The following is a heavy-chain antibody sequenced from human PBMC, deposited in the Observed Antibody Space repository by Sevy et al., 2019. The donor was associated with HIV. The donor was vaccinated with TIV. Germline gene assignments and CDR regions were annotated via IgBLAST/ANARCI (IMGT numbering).Heavy chain of an antibody. CDR3: ARLNYDYVWGSYRYLDY. V-gene: IGHV4-59*12. CDR1: GGSISSYY. Sequence: SDTLSLTCTVSGGSISSYYWSWIRQPPGKGLEWIGYIYYSGSTNYNPSLKSRVTISVDTSKNQFSLKLSSVTAADTAVYYCARLNYDYVWGSYRYLDYWGQGTLVTVSS. D-gene: IGHD3-16*02. CDR2: IYYSGST. J-gene: IGHJ4*02.